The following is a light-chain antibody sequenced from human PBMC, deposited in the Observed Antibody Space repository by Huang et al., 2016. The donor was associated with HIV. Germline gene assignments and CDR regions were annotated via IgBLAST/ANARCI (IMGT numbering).Light chain of an antibody. Sequence: DIQMTQSPSSVSASVGDRDTITCRASQDIGSYLAWYQQKPGKAPKVLIYAASSLESGVPIRFTGSGFGTHLALTIDSLQPEDFATYYCQQGNSFPLTFGGGTKVQI. V-gene: IGKV1-12*01. CDR1: QDIGSY. CDR2: AAS. J-gene: IGKJ4*01. CDR3: QQGNSFPLT.